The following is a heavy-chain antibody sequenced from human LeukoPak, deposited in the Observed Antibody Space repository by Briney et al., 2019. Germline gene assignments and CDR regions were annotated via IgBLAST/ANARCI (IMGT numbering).Heavy chain of an antibody. CDR3: ARGVVIAPQTFDY. CDR1: GESISGFY. Sequence: SETLSLTCTVSGESISGFYWTWIGQPPGKGLEWIGYIYYSGSTNYNPSLKSRVTISVDTSKNQFSLKLSSVTAADTAVYYCARGVVIAPQTFDYWGQGTLVTVSS. J-gene: IGHJ4*02. CDR2: IYYSGST. V-gene: IGHV4-59*01. D-gene: IGHD2-21*01.